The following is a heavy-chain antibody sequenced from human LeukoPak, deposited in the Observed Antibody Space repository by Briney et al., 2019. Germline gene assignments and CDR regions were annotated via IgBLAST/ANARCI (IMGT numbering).Heavy chain of an antibody. J-gene: IGHJ3*02. Sequence: PGGSLRLSCAASGFTFSTYTMHWVRQAPGKGLEWVSSISSRSSYIYYADSVKGRFTISRDSAYNSLYLQMNSLRAEDTAVYFCARESGSSNSIDIWGQGTMVTVSS. CDR1: GFTFSTYT. D-gene: IGHD2/OR15-2a*01. V-gene: IGHV3-21*01. CDR2: ISSRSSYI. CDR3: ARESGSSNSIDI.